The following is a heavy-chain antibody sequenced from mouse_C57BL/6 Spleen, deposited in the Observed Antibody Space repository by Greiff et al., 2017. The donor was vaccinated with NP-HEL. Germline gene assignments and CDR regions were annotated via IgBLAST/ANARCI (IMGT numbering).Heavy chain of an antibody. CDR3: ARYGGYYAMDY. CDR2: IDPSDSET. J-gene: IGHJ4*01. V-gene: IGHV1-52*01. Sequence: QVQLKQPGAELVRPGSSVKLSCKASGYTFTSYWMHWVKQRPIQGLEWIGNIDPSDSETHYNQKFKDKATLTVDKSSSTAYMQLSSLTSEDSAVYYCARYGGYYAMDYWGQGTSVTVSS. D-gene: IGHD1-1*01. CDR1: GYTFTSYW.